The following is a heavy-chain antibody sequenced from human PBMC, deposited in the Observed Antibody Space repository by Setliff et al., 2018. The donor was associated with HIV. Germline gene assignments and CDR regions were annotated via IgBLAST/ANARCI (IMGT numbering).Heavy chain of an antibody. CDR3: ARGKTWLRFLDY. D-gene: IGHD5-12*01. CDR2: INTHSGYT. V-gene: IGHV1-18*01. CDR1: GYTFNNYG. J-gene: IGHJ4*02. Sequence: ASVKVSCKASGYTFNNYGISWVRQAPGQGLEWMGWINTHSGYTNYAQNVQGRVTVTMDTSTSTAYMELRSLKSDDTAVYYCARGKTWLRFLDYWGRGTLVSVSS.